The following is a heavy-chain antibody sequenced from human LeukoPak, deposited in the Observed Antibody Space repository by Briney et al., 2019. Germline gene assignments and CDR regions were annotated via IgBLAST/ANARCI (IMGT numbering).Heavy chain of an antibody. CDR2: INAYNGDT. CDR1: GYRFPRYV. D-gene: IGHD3-16*02. Sequence: ASVRVSCKASGYRFPRYVITWVRQAPGQGLEWMGWINAYNGDTNYAQKFQGRVTMTTDTSTSTAYMELSSLRSEDTAVYYCATANDYVWGSYRPAAFDIWGQGTMVTVSS. J-gene: IGHJ3*02. CDR3: ATANDYVWGSYRPAAFDI. V-gene: IGHV1-18*01.